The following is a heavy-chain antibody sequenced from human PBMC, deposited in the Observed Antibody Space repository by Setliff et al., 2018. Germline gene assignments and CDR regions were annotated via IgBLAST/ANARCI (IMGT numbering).Heavy chain of an antibody. Sequence: PGGSLRLSCSASGFTFDDYAMHWVRQAPGKGLEWVSGIGWNSGSIDYADSVKGRFTISRDNAKHSLFLQMNNLRAEDTALYSCASSSGWIPWIEHWGPGTLVTVSS. J-gene: IGHJ4*02. CDR3: ASSSGWIPWIEH. V-gene: IGHV3-9*01. CDR1: GFTFDDYA. CDR2: IGWNSGSI. D-gene: IGHD3-10*01.